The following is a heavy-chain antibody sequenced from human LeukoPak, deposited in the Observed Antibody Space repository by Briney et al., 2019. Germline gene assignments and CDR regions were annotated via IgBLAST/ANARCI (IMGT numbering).Heavy chain of an antibody. J-gene: IGHJ4*02. CDR2: ISYDGSNK. D-gene: IGHD4-23*01. Sequence: PGGSLRLSCAASGFTFCSYGMHWVRQAPGKGLEWVAVISYDGSNKYYADSVKGRFTISRDNSKNTLYLQMNSLRAEDTAVYYCAKDSGGPDYWGQGTLVTVSS. CDR1: GFTFCSYG. V-gene: IGHV3-30*18. CDR3: AKDSGGPDY.